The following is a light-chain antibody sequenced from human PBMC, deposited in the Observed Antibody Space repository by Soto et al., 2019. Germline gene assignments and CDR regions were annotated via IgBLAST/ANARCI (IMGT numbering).Light chain of an antibody. Sequence: DIQMPQSPSSLSASVGDRVTITCRAKESVSSYVTWYPQKPGKAPKLLIYAASSLQSGVPATFSGSGSVTDFTLTISGLQPEDFATYYCQQSYSKWSFGQGTKVEIK. CDR1: ESVSSY. CDR2: AAS. V-gene: IGKV1-39*01. J-gene: IGKJ1*01. CDR3: QQSYSKWS.